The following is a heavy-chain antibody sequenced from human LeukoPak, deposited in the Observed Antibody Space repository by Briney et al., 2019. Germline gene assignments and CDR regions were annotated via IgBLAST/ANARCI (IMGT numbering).Heavy chain of an antibody. V-gene: IGHV1-18*01. J-gene: IGHJ5*02. CDR1: GYTFTSYG. CDR3: ARVGRTAATNWFDP. D-gene: IGHD2-2*01. CDR2: ISPYNGNT. Sequence: ASVKVSCKASGYTFTSYGVSWVRQAPGQGLEWMGWISPYNGNTNYAQKLQGRVTMTTDTSTSTAYMELRSLRSDDTAVYYCARVGRTAATNWFDPWGQGTLVTVSS.